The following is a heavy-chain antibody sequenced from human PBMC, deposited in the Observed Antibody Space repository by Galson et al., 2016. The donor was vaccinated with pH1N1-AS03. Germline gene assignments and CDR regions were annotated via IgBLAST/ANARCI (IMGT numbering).Heavy chain of an antibody. D-gene: IGHD3-22*01. V-gene: IGHV3-21*01. CDR2: ISSSGNYK. J-gene: IGHJ3*02. Sequence: SLRLSCAASGFTFSSYSMNWVRQAPGKGLEWVSSISSSGNYKYYADSVKGRFTVSRDNAMNSLYLQMNSLRAEGTALYYCARSRRPDYYDSSTYRPDAFDIWGQGTMVTVSS. CDR1: GFTFSSYS. CDR3: ARSRRPDYYDSSTYRPDAFDI.